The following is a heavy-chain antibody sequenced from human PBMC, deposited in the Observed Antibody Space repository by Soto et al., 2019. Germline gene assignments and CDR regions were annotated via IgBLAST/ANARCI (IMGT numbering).Heavy chain of an antibody. V-gene: IGHV1-18*01. Sequence: ASVKVSCKASGYTFTSYGISWVRQAPGQGLEWMGWISAYNGNTNYAQKLQGRVTMTTDTSTSTAYMELRSLRSDDTAVYYCARVPYHFRTDYYMDVWGKGTTVTAP. J-gene: IGHJ6*03. CDR3: ARVPYHFRTDYYMDV. CDR2: ISAYNGNT. D-gene: IGHD3-3*02. CDR1: GYTFTSYG.